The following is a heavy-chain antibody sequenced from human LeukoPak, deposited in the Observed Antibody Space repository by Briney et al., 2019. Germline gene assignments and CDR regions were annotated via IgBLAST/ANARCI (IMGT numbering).Heavy chain of an antibody. D-gene: IGHD2-2*01. CDR3: ARDPLGALYAFDI. Sequence: SETLSLTCTVSGGSISSGSYYWSWIRQPAGKGLEWIGRIYTSGSTNYNPSLKSRVTISVDTSKNQFSLKLSSVTAADTAVYYCARDPLGALYAFDIWGQGTMVTVSS. J-gene: IGHJ3*02. CDR1: GGSISSGSYY. CDR2: IYTSGST. V-gene: IGHV4-61*02.